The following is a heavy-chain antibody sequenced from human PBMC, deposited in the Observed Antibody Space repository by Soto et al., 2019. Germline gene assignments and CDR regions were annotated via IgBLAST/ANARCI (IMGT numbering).Heavy chain of an antibody. CDR2: TYYRSKWYN. D-gene: IGHD6-19*01. CDR1: GDSVSSNSAA. CDR3: AKYVYDTGWELPFDP. V-gene: IGHV6-1*01. Sequence: SQTLSLTCAISGDSVSSNSAAWNWIRQSPSRGLEWLGRTYYRSKWYNDYAVSVKSRITINPDTSKNQFSLQLNSLRDDDPAVYYCAKYVYDTGWELPFDPWGQGTLVTVSS. J-gene: IGHJ5*02.